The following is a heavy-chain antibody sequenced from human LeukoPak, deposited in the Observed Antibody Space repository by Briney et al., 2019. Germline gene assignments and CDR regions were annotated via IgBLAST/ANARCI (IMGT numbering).Heavy chain of an antibody. V-gene: IGHV3-48*04. CDR2: ISSSSSTI. CDR1: GFTFSSYS. D-gene: IGHD6-13*01. Sequence: PGGSLRLSCAASGFTFSSYSMNWVRQAPGKGLEWVSYISSSSSTIHYADSVKGRFTIPRDNAKNSLYLQMNSLRAEDTAVYYCARVGGIAAAGTLNFQHWGQGTLVTVSS. CDR3: ARVGGIAAAGTLNFQH. J-gene: IGHJ1*01.